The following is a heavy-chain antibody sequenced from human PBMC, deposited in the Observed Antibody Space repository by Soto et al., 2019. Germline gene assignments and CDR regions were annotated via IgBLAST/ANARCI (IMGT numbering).Heavy chain of an antibody. J-gene: IGHJ3*02. CDR3: AKDLKGLGAFDI. Sequence: EVQLMESGGGLVQPGRSLRLSCAASGFTFDDYAMHWVRQAPGKGLEWVSGISWNSGNIDYAESVKGRVTISRDNARNSLYLQMNSLRPEDTALYYCAKDLKGLGAFDIWGQGTMVTVSS. V-gene: IGHV3-9*01. CDR2: ISWNSGNI. CDR1: GFTFDDYA.